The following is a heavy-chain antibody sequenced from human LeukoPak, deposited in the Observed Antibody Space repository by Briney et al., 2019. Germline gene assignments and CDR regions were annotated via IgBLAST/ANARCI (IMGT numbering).Heavy chain of an antibody. CDR1: GFTFGNYA. CDR3: ARAGWWGNYSFYSSIDV. J-gene: IGHJ6*03. Sequence: GGSLRLSCEVSGFTFGNYAMSWVRQTPGKGLEWISGISASGHYTYNTESLKGRFTISRDNSKNTVYLQMSNLRVEDTALYYCARAGWWGNYSFYSSIDVGGKGTRSPSP. V-gene: IGHV3-23*01. D-gene: IGHD3-16*01. CDR2: ISASGHYT.